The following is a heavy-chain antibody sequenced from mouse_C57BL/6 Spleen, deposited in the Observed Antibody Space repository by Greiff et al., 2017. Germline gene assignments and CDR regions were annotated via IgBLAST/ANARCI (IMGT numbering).Heavy chain of an antibody. D-gene: IGHD2-3*01. J-gene: IGHJ2*01. CDR1: GYTFTSYW. CDR3: ARDPLYDDYYDGGDY. V-gene: IGHV1-64*01. Sequence: VQLQQSGAELVKPGASVKLSCKASGYTFTSYWMHWVKQRPGQGLEWIGMIHPTSGSTNYNEKFKSKATLTVDKSSSTAYMQLSSLTSEDSAVXYCARDPLYDDYYDGGDYWGQGTTLTVSS. CDR2: IHPTSGST.